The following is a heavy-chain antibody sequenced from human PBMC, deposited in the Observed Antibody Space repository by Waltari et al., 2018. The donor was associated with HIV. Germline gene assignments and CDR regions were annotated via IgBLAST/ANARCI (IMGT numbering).Heavy chain of an antibody. CDR2: ISSGGSTT. CDR3: ARYRPEVHYYNGMDV. CDR1: GLAFRSYY. D-gene: IGHD3-16*02. J-gene: IGHJ6*02. Sequence: EVRLVESGGGSLQAGGSLRLACAALGLAFRSYYMFWVRQAPGKGLVWVSRISSGGSTTSYADSVKGRFTVSRDNARNTLYLQMNSLRAEDTAVYYCARYRPEVHYYNGMDVWGQGTTVTVSS. V-gene: IGHV3-74*01.